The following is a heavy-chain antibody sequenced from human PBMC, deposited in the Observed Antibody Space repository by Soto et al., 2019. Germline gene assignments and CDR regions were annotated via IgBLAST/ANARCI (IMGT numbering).Heavy chain of an antibody. V-gene: IGHV1-69*13. CDR3: ARVGGYCSGGSCYGPFDP. Sequence: WASVKVSCKASGGTFSSYAISWVRQAPGQGLEWMGGIIPIFGTANYAQKFQGRVTITADESTSTAYMELSSLRSEDTAVYYCARVGGYCSGGSCYGPFDPWGQGTLVTVSS. J-gene: IGHJ5*02. CDR2: IIPIFGTA. CDR1: GGTFSSYA. D-gene: IGHD2-15*01.